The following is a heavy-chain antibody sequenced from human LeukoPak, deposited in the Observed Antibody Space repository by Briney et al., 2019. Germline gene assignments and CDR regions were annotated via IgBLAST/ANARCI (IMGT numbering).Heavy chain of an antibody. CDR1: GGSISSGSYY. V-gene: IGHV4-61*02. Sequence: SETLSLTCTVSGGSISSGSYYWSWIRQPAGKGLEWIGRIYTSGSTNYNPSLKSRVTISVDTSKNQFSLKLSSVTAADTAVYYCARGIRSYPSGRKTYYMDVWGKGTTVTVSS. CDR2: IYTSGST. CDR3: ARGIRSYPSGRKTYYMDV. D-gene: IGHD1-26*01. J-gene: IGHJ6*03.